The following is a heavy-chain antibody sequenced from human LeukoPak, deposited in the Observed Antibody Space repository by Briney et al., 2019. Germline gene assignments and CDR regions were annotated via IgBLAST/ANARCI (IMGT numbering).Heavy chain of an antibody. Sequence: SVKVSCKASGGTFSSYAISWVRQAPGQGLEWMGWIIPIFGTAKYAQKFPGRVTITADESTSTAYMELSSLRSEDTAVYYCARPDIVVVPAAIDAYYYYYYYMDVWGKGTTVTVSS. CDR2: IIPIFGTA. CDR1: GGTFSSYA. CDR3: ARPDIVVVPAAIDAYYYYYYYMDV. V-gene: IGHV1-69*13. J-gene: IGHJ6*03. D-gene: IGHD2-2*01.